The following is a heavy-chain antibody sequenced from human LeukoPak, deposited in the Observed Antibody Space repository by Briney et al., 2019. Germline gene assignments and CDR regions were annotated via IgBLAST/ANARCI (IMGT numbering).Heavy chain of an antibody. D-gene: IGHD2-15*01. CDR2: IYYSGST. Sequence: SETLSLTCTVSGGSISSGGHYWTWIRQLPGKGLEWIGYIYYSGSTNYNPSLKSRVTISVDTSKNQFSLKLSSVTAADTAVYYCARVVVVAATPLFDPWGQGTLVTVSS. V-gene: IGHV4-31*03. J-gene: IGHJ5*02. CDR1: GGSISSGGHY. CDR3: ARVVVVAATPLFDP.